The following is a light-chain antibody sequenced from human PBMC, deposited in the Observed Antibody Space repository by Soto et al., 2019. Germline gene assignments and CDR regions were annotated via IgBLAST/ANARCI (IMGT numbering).Light chain of an antibody. V-gene: IGKV2-28*01. CDR1: QSLLHTNGYNF. Sequence: DIVMTQSPLSLPVTPGEPASISCRSSQSLLHTNGYNFLDWYLQRPGQSPHLLIYLGSGRASGVPDRFSGSGSGTDFTLKISRVEAEDVGVYYCKQTLQTPQTFGQGTKVEIK. CDR3: KQTLQTPQT. J-gene: IGKJ1*01. CDR2: LGS.